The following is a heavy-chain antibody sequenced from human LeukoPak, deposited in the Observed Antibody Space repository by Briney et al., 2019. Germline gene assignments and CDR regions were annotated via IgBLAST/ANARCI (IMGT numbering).Heavy chain of an antibody. J-gene: IGHJ4*02. CDR1: GFTFSSYS. D-gene: IGHD2-21*02. CDR2: ISSSSSYI. CDR3: ARGREVTTTKFDY. Sequence: GGSLRLSCAASGFTFSSYSMNWVRQAPGKGLEWVSSISSSSSYIYYADSVKGRFTISRDNAKNSLYLQMNSLRAEDTAVYYCARGREVTTTKFDYWGQGTLVTVSS. V-gene: IGHV3-21*01.